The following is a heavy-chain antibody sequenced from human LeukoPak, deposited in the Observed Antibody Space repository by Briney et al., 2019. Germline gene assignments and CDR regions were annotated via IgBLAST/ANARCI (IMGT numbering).Heavy chain of an antibody. CDR1: GYTFTGYY. D-gene: IGHD2-15*01. J-gene: IGHJ6*03. CDR3: ARTQGCSGGSCYRLYYYMDV. CDR2: INPNSGGT. Sequence: ASVKVSXKASGYTFTGYYMHWVRQAPGQGLEWMGWINPNSGGTNYAQKFQGRVMITTDESTSTAYMELSSLRSEDTAVYYCARTQGCSGGSCYRLYYYMDVWGKGTTVTVSS. V-gene: IGHV1-2*02.